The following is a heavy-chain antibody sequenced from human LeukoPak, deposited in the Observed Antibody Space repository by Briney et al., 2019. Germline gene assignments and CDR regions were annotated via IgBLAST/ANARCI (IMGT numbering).Heavy chain of an antibody. CDR2: ISAYNGNT. CDR3: ARDQEMATIFDY. J-gene: IGHJ4*02. CDR1: GYXFTSYG. V-gene: IGHV1-18*01. Sequence: ASVKVSCKASGYXFTSYGISWVRQAPGQGLEWMGWISAYNGNTNYAQKLQGRVTMTTDTSTSTAYMELRSLRSDDTAVYYCARDQEMATIFDYWGQGTLVTVSS. D-gene: IGHD5-24*01.